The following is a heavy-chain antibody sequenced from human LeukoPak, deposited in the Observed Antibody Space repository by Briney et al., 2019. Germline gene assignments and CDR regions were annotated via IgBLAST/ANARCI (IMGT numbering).Heavy chain of an antibody. CDR1: GGSISSYY. V-gene: IGHV4-4*07. J-gene: IGHJ6*02. Sequence: SETLSLTCTVSGGSISSYYWSWIRQPAGKGLEWIGRIYTSGSTNYNPSLKSRVTMSVDTSKNQFSRKLSSVTAADTAVYYCASGPRGFYYYYGMDVWGQGTTVTVSS. D-gene: IGHD5-12*01. CDR3: ASGPRGFYYYYGMDV. CDR2: IYTSGST.